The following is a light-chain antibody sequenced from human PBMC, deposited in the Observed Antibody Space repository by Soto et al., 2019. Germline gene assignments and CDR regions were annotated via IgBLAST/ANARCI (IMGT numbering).Light chain of an antibody. CDR1: SSNIGGNY. J-gene: IGLJ2*01. V-gene: IGLV1-47*02. CDR3: AAWDDSLSGVV. CDR2: SNN. Sequence: QLVLTQPPSASGTPGQRVTISCSGSSSNIGGNYVCWYQQLPGTAPKLLIYSNNQRPSGVPDRFSGSKSGTSASLAISGLRSEDEADYYCAAWDDSLSGVVFGGGTQLTVL.